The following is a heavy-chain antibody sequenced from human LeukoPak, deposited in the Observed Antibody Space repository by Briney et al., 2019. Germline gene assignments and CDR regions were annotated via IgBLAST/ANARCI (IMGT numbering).Heavy chain of an antibody. Sequence: SETLSLTCTVSGGSISSSSYYWGWIRQPPGKGLEWIGSIYYSGSTYYNPSLKSRVTISVDTSKNQFSLKLSSVTAADTAVYYCARGGLWGSGYYMLDYWGQGTLVTVSS. CDR1: GGSISSSSYY. CDR3: ARGGLWGSGYYMLDY. CDR2: IYYSGST. V-gene: IGHV4-39*07. D-gene: IGHD3-22*01. J-gene: IGHJ4*02.